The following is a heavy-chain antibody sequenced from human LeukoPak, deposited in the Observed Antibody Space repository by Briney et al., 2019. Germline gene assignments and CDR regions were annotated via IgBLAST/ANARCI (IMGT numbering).Heavy chain of an antibody. CDR1: GGSISSYY. J-gene: IGHJ5*02. D-gene: IGHD4-23*01. CDR3: ARARWWFDP. V-gene: IGHV4-59*01. Sequence: KPSETLSLTCTVSGGSISSYYWSWIRRPPGKGLEWIGYIYYSGSTNYNPSLKSRVTISVDTSKNQFSLKLSSVTAADTAVYYCARARWWFDPWGQGTVVTVSP. CDR2: IYYSGST.